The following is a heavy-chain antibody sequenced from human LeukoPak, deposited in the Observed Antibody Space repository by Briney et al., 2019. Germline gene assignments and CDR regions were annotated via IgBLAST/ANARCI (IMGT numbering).Heavy chain of an antibody. CDR1: RFIFSGYE. J-gene: IGHJ3*02. CDR3: APQWRPGAFDI. V-gene: IGHV3-48*03. Sequence: PGGSLRLSCVPSRFIFSGYEMNWVRQAPGKGLEWVSSISSGGSTIYYADSVKGRFTVSRDNAKNSLYLQMNSLRAEDTAVYYCAPQWRPGAFDIWGQGTRVTVSS. D-gene: IGHD6-19*01. CDR2: ISSGGSTI.